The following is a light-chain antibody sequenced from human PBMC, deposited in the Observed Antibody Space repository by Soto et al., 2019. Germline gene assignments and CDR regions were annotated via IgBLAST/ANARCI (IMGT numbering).Light chain of an antibody. Sequence: QSALTQSASVSGSPGQSITISCTGTSSDVGGYNYVSWYQQHPGKAPKLMIYDVSNRPSGVSNRFSGSKSGNTASLTISGLQPEDEADYYCSSYTSSSTYVVFGGGTKLTVL. CDR3: SSYTSSSTYVV. J-gene: IGLJ2*01. CDR1: SSDVGGYNY. CDR2: DVS. V-gene: IGLV2-14*01.